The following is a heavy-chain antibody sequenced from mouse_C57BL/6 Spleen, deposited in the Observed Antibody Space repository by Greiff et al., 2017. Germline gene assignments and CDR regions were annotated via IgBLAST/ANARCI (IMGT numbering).Heavy chain of an antibody. CDR2: IYPGSGNT. D-gene: IGHD2-1*01. CDR3: ARMIPYGNSYFDY. Sequence: QVQLQPSGPELVKPGASVKISCKASGYTFTDYYINWVKQRPGQGLEWIGWIYPGSGNTKYNEKFKGKATLPVDPSSITAYMQLSSLTSEYSAVYFCARMIPYGNSYFDYWGQGTTLTVSS. CDR1: GYTFTDYY. J-gene: IGHJ2*01. V-gene: IGHV1-84*01.